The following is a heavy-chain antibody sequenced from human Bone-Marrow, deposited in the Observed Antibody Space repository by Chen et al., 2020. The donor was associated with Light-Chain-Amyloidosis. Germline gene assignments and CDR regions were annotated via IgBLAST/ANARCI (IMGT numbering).Heavy chain of an antibody. J-gene: IGHJ4*02. CDR2: INHSGST. V-gene: IGHV4-34*01. Sequence: QVQLQQWGAGLLKPSETLSLTCAVYGGSFSGYYWSWIRQPPGKGLEWMGEINHSGSTNYNPSLKSRVTISVDTSKNQFSLKLSSVTAADTAVYYCARGRARVTTVTTDRLGYWGQGTLVTVSS. D-gene: IGHD4-17*01. CDR1: GGSFSGYY. CDR3: ARGRARVTTVTTDRLGY.